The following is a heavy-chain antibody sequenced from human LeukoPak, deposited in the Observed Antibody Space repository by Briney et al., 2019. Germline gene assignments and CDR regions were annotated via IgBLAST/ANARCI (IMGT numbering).Heavy chain of an antibody. D-gene: IGHD4-17*01. J-gene: IGHJ4*02. CDR1: GFMFSDFW. CDR2: IKQDGGEK. Sequence: GGSLRLSCVASGFMFSDFWMSWVRQAPGKGLEWVANIKQDGGEKYYVDSVEGRFTISRDNTKNSLYLQMNSLRAEDTAVYYCATRGGDSEVDYWGQGTLVTVSS. CDR3: ATRGGDSEVDY. V-gene: IGHV3-7*01.